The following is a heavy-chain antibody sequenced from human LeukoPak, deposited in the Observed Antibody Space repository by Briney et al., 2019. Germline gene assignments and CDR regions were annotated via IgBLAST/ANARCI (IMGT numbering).Heavy chain of an antibody. V-gene: IGHV1-46*01. Sequence: ASVKASCKASGYTFTSYYMHWVRQAPGQGLEWMGIINPSRGSTTYAQKFQGRVTMTRDTSTSTVYMELSSLRSEDTAVYYCARSTMDAETEYYFDYWGQGSLVTVSS. J-gene: IGHJ4*02. D-gene: IGHD2-2*01. CDR3: ARSTMDAETEYYFDY. CDR1: GYTFTSYY. CDR2: INPSRGST.